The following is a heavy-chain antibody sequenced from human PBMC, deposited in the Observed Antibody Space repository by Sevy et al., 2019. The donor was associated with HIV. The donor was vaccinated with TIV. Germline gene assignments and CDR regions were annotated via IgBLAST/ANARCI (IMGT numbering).Heavy chain of an antibody. D-gene: IGHD2-15*01. CDR2: TGGRGGAT. CDR3: AKDVVAVVGDAFDV. Sequence: GGSLRLSCAASGFPFSSYAMNWVRQGPGKGLEWVSATGGRGGATYYANSVKGRFTISRDNSKNTLYLQMDSLRAEDTAVYYCAKDVVAVVGDAFDVWGQGTMVTVSS. CDR1: GFPFSSYA. V-gene: IGHV3-23*01. J-gene: IGHJ3*01.